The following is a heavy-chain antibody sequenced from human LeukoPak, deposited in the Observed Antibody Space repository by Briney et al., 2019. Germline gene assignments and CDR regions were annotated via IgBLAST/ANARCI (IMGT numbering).Heavy chain of an antibody. Sequence: ASVKVSCKASGYTFTSYDINWVRQATGQGLEWMGWMNPNSGNTGYAQKFQGRVTMTRDTSISTAYMELSRLRSDDTAVYFCARDLRRDDSSSYYYIGWFDLWGQGTLVTVSS. CDR2: MNPNSGNT. V-gene: IGHV1-8*01. CDR1: GYTFTSYD. CDR3: ARDLRRDDSSSYYYIGWFDL. J-gene: IGHJ5*01. D-gene: IGHD3-22*01.